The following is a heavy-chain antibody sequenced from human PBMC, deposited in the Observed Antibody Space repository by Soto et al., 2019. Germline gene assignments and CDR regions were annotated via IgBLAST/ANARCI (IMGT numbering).Heavy chain of an antibody. J-gene: IGHJ4*02. Sequence: QVQLVESGGGVVQPGRSLRLSCAASGFTFSSYGMHWVRQAPGKGLEWVAVISYDGSNKYYADSVKGRFTISRDNSKNTLYLQMNSLRAEDTAVYYCAKAPDMYFNRGEGVDYWGQGTLVTVSS. CDR1: GFTFSSYG. V-gene: IGHV3-30*18. D-gene: IGHD3-10*01. CDR3: AKAPDMYFNRGEGVDY. CDR2: ISYDGSNK.